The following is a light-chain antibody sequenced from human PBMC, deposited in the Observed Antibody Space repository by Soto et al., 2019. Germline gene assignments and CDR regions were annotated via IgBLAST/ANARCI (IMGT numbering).Light chain of an antibody. CDR1: QSVSSY. Sequence: EIVLTQSPAALSLSPGERATLSCRASQSVSSYLAWYQQKPGQAPRLLIYDASNRATGIPARFSGSGSGTDFTLIISSLEPEDFAVYYCQQRSNWPYTFGQGTKLEIK. V-gene: IGKV3-11*01. CDR2: DAS. J-gene: IGKJ2*01. CDR3: QQRSNWPYT.